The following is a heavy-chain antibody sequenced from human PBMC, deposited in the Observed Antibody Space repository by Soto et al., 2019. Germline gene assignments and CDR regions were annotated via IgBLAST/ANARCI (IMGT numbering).Heavy chain of an antibody. CDR3: ARDHLRQNAFDI. CDR1: GFTFSSYS. V-gene: IGHV3-21*01. CDR2: ISSSTSYI. D-gene: IGHD3-16*01. J-gene: IGHJ3*02. Sequence: GGSLILSCAASGFTFSSYSMNWVHQAPGKGLEWVSSISSSTSYIYYADSVKGRFSISRDNAKNSLYLQMNSLRAEDTAVYYCARDHLRQNAFDIWGQGTMVTVSS.